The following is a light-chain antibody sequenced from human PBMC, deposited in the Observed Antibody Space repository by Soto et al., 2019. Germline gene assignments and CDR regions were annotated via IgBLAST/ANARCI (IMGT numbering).Light chain of an antibody. CDR1: QTISSW. V-gene: IGKV1-5*03. CDR2: KAY. J-gene: IGKJ1*01. CDR3: QHYNSYSEA. Sequence: EIQMTQSPSTLSGSVGDRFTITCLASQTISSWLAWYQQKPGKAPKLLIYKAYTLKSGVPSRFSGSGSGTEFTLTISSLQPDDFATYYCQHYNSYSEAFGQGTKVDIK.